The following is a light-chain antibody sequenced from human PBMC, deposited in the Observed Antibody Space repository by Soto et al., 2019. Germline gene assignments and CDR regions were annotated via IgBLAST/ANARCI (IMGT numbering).Light chain of an antibody. V-gene: IGKV3-20*01. CDR1: QSINSRY. J-gene: IGKJ3*01. CDR2: GAS. Sequence: EIVLTQSPGTLSLSPGERATLSCRASQSINSRYLAWYQQKPGQAPRLLIYGASSRATGIPDRFSGSGSGTDFTLTISRLEPKDFAVYYCQQFGSSPGFTFGPGTIVDIK. CDR3: QQFGSSPGFT.